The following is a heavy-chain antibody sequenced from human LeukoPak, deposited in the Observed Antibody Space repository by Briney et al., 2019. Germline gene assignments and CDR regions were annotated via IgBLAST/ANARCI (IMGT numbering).Heavy chain of an antibody. Sequence: PGESLKISCKGSGYSFTTNWIGWVRQMPGKGLEWMGIIYPGDSETRYSPSFQGQVTISADKSISTVYLQWSSLKASDTAMYYCVRSRGYSYGYSYYFDYWGQGALVTVSS. CDR3: VRSRGYSYGYSYYFDY. V-gene: IGHV5-51*01. CDR2: IYPGDSET. J-gene: IGHJ4*02. CDR1: GYSFTTNW. D-gene: IGHD5-18*01.